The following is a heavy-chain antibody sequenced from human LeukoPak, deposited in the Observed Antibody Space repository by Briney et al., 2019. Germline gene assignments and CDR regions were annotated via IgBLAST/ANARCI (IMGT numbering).Heavy chain of an antibody. J-gene: IGHJ4*02. CDR3: ARSAGYSYGNPFDY. D-gene: IGHD5-18*01. CDR2: IVVGSGNT. Sequence: SVKVSCKASGFTFTSSAMQWVRQARGQRLEWIGWIVVGSGNTNYAQKFQERVTITRDMSTSTAYMELSSLRSEDTAVYYCARSAGYSYGNPFDYWGQGTLVTVSS. CDR1: GFTFTSSA. V-gene: IGHV1-58*02.